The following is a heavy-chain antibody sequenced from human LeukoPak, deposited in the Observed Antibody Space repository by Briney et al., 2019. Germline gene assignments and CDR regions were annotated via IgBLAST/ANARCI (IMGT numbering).Heavy chain of an antibody. V-gene: IGHV3-30*02. Sequence: PGGSLRLSCAASGFTFSTYGMHWVRQAPGKGLEWVAFIGHDATKIYYADSVQGRFTISRDNSKNTLYLEMNSLSGEDTALYYYAKDHVTWGNRYFDHWGQGTLGTVSS. J-gene: IGHJ4*02. CDR3: AKDHVTWGNRYFDH. CDR2: IGHDATKI. D-gene: IGHD3-16*01. CDR1: GFTFSTYG.